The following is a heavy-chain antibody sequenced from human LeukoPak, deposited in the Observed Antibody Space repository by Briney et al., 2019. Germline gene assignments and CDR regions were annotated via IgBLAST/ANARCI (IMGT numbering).Heavy chain of an antibody. D-gene: IGHD3-22*01. Sequence: GGSLRLSCAASGFTFSSYAMSWVRQAPGKGLEWVSAISGSGGSTYYADSVKGRFTISRDNSKNTLYLQMNSLRAEDTAVYYCAKVSYYYDRSGYYYDGERYYFDYWGQGTLVTVSS. CDR3: AKVSYYYDRSGYYYDGERYYFDY. CDR1: GFTFSSYA. J-gene: IGHJ4*02. V-gene: IGHV3-23*01. CDR2: ISGSGGST.